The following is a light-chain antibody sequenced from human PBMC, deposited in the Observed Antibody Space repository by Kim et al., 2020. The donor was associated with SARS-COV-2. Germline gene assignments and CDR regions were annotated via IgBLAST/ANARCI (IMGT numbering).Light chain of an antibody. CDR3: QQYAISPWT. CDR1: QSISSTF. J-gene: IGKJ1*01. CDR2: GAS. Sequence: APGERATLSCRASQSISSTFLAWYQQSPGQAPRLLIYGASNRATGIPDRFSGSVSGTDFTLTISRLEPGDFAMYYCQQYAISPWTFGQGTKVDIK. V-gene: IGKV3-20*01.